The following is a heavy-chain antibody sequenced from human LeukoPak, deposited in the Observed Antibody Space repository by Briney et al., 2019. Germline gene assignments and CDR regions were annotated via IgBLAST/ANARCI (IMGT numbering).Heavy chain of an antibody. Sequence: TSETLSLTCTVSGGSISSSSYYWSWIRQPPGKGLEWIGYIYYSGSTNYNPSLKSRVTISVDTSKNQFSLKLSSVTAADTAVYYCARTTFIATGATPTGFDYWGQGTLVTVSS. CDR1: GGSISSSSYY. CDR2: IYYSGST. CDR3: ARTTFIATGATPTGFDY. D-gene: IGHD3-16*01. V-gene: IGHV4-61*05. J-gene: IGHJ4*02.